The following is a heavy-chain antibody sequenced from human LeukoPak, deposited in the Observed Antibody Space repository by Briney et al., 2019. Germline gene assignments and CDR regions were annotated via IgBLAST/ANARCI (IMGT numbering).Heavy chain of an antibody. V-gene: IGHV4-34*01. D-gene: IGHD3-10*02. J-gene: IGHJ4*02. Sequence: PSETLSLTCAVYGGSFSGYYWSWIRQPPGKGLEWIGEINHSGSTNYNPSLKSRVTISVDTSKNQFSLKLSSVTAADTAVYYCARHVGGYDYWGQGTLVTVSS. CDR2: INHSGST. CDR3: ARHVGGYDY. CDR1: GGSFSGYY.